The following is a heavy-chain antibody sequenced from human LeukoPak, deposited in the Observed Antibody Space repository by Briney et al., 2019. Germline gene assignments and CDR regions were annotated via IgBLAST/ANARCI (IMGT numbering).Heavy chain of an antibody. Sequence: PGGSLRLSCAASGFTFSGSAMHWVRQASGKGLEWVGRIRGKANSYATAYAASVKGRFTISRDDSKNTAYLRMNSLKTEDTAVYYCTRPPIEYSSSSGYDYWGQGTLVTVSS. D-gene: IGHD6-6*01. J-gene: IGHJ4*02. CDR2: IRGKANSYAT. CDR1: GFTFSGSA. V-gene: IGHV3-73*01. CDR3: TRPPIEYSSSSGYDY.